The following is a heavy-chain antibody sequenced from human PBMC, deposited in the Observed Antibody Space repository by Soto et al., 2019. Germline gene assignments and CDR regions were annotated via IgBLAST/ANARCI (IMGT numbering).Heavy chain of an antibody. CDR3: ARSRTFGGVIVRMVDAFDI. V-gene: IGHV4-39*01. CDR1: GGSISSSSYY. CDR2: IYYSGST. Sequence: QLQLQESGPGLVKPSETLSLTCTVSGGSISSSSYYWGWIRQPPGKGLEWIGSIYYSGSTYYNPSLKSRVTISVDTSKNQFSLKLSSVTAADTAVYYCARSRTFGGVIVRMVDAFDIWGQGTMVTVSS. J-gene: IGHJ3*02. D-gene: IGHD3-16*02.